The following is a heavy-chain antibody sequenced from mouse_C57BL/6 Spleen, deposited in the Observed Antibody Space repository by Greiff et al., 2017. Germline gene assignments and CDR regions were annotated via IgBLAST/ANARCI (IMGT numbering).Heavy chain of an antibody. Sequence: EVQLQESGAELVRPGASVKLSCTASGFNIKDDYMHWVKQRPEQGLEWIGWIDPENGDTEYASKFQGKATITADTSSNTAYLQLSSLTSEDTAVYYCTPSQATWWGQGTSVTVSS. V-gene: IGHV14-4*01. CDR2: IDPENGDT. CDR1: GFNIKDDY. J-gene: IGHJ4*01. CDR3: TPSQATW. D-gene: IGHD3-2*02.